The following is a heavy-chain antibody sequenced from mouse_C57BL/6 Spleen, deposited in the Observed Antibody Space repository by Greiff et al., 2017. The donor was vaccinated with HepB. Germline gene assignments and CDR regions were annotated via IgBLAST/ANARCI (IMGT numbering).Heavy chain of an antibody. D-gene: IGHD2-4*01. CDR2: ISSGSSTI. CDR3: ARPGDYDPFAY. Sequence: DVMLVESGGGLVKPGGSLKLSCAASGFTFSDYGMHWVRQAPEKGLEWVAYISSGSSTIYYADTVKGRFTISRDNAKNTLFLQMTSLRSEDTAMYYCARPGDYDPFAYWGQGTLVTVSA. CDR1: GFTFSDYG. J-gene: IGHJ3*01. V-gene: IGHV5-17*01.